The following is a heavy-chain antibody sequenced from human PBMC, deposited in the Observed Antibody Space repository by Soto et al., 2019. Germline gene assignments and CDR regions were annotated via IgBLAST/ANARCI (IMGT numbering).Heavy chain of an antibody. CDR2: IYHSGST. D-gene: IGHD6-13*01. CDR1: GGSISSYY. Sequence: SETLSLTCTVSGGSISSYYWSWIRQPPGKGLEWIGYIYHSGSTNYNPSLKSRVTISVDTSKNQFSLKLSSVTAADTAVYYCARVKRAAAGLKGAFDIWGQGTMVTVSS. CDR3: ARVKRAAAGLKGAFDI. J-gene: IGHJ3*02. V-gene: IGHV4-59*12.